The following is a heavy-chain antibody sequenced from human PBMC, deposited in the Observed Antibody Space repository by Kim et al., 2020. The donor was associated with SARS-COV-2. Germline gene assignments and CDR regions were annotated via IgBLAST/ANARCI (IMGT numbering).Heavy chain of an antibody. CDR2: ISSSSSYI. Sequence: GGSMRLSCAASGFTFSSYSMNWVRQAPGKGLEWVSSISSSSSYIYYADSVKGRFTISRDNAKNSLYLQMNSLRAEDTAVYYCAREAEGLYSSSWYGNWFDPWGQGTLVTVSS. V-gene: IGHV3-21*01. CDR1: GFTFSSYS. J-gene: IGHJ5*02. CDR3: AREAEGLYSSSWYGNWFDP. D-gene: IGHD6-13*01.